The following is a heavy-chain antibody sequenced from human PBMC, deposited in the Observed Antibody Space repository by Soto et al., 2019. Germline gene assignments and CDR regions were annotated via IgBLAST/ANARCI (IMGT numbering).Heavy chain of an antibody. D-gene: IGHD3-22*01. V-gene: IGHV4-61*01. CDR3: ARKDYDSRIDF. Sequence: SETLSLTCTVSGDPVSSGSFYLSWIRQPPGKGLEWIGFVYYTGHSNNNPSLNSRVTISIDTSKNEFSLKLRSVTAADTAVYYCARKDYDSRIDFWGQGTLVTVSS. J-gene: IGHJ4*02. CDR2: VYYTGHS. CDR1: GDPVSSGSFY.